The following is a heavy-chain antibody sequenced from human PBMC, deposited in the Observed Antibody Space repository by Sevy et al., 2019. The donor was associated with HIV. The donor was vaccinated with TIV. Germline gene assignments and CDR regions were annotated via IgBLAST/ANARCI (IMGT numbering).Heavy chain of an antibody. CDR2: ISGSGATT. CDR1: GFAFSTYA. CDR3: ATIRSGVLKPPYYFDY. Sequence: GGSLRLSCGVSGFAFSTYAMTWVRQTPGKGLEWVSIISGSGATTSYADSVKGRFTISRDNSKNTLDLQMNRLSAEDTAVYYCATIRSGVLKPPYYFDYWGQGTLVTVSS. D-gene: IGHD3-10*01. J-gene: IGHJ4*02. V-gene: IGHV3-23*01.